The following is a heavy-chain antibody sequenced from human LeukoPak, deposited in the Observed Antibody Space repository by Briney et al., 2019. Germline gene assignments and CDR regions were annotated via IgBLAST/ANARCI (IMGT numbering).Heavy chain of an antibody. J-gene: IGHJ4*02. CDR1: GFTFSSYW. D-gene: IGHD2-8*02. V-gene: IGHV3-74*01. Sequence: GGSLRLSCAPSGFTFSSYWMHWVRQAPGKGLMWVSRIDTDGSNTNYADSVEGRFTISRDNAKNTLYLQMNSLRAEDTAVYYCARGLLGIDFWGQGTLVTVSS. CDR2: IDTDGSNT. CDR3: ARGLLGIDF.